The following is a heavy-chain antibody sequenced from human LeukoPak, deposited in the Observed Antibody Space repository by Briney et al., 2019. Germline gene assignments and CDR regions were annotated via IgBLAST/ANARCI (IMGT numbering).Heavy chain of an antibody. J-gene: IGHJ6*03. V-gene: IGHV3-53*01. CDR1: GFTVSSNY. Sequence: GGSLRLSCAASGFTVSSNYMSWVRQAPGKGLEWVSVIYSGGSTYYADSVKGRFTISRDNSKNTLYLQMNSLRAEDTAVYYCARAPITIFGVVIIYYYYYMDVWGKGTTVTVSS. D-gene: IGHD3-3*01. CDR2: IYSGGST. CDR3: ARAPITIFGVVIIYYYYYMDV.